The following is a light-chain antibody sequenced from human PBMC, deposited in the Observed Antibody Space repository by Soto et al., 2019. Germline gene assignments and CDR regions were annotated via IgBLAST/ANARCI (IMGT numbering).Light chain of an antibody. V-gene: IGLV2-11*01. CDR3: CSYAGTYTGV. CDR1: SSDVGGYDH. CDR2: DVS. Sequence: QSVLTQPRSVSGSPGQSVTISCTGTSSDVGGYDHVSWYQQHPGRAPKDMIYDVSKRPSGVPNRFSGSKSGNTASLTISGLQTEDEADYYCCSYAGTYTGVFGGGTKRTVL. J-gene: IGLJ3*02.